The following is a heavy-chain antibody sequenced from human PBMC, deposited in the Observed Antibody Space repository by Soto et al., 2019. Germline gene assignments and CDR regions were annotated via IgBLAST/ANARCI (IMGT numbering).Heavy chain of an antibody. J-gene: IGHJ4*02. CDR3: ARDSNSFGSGGPFDY. Sequence: EVQLVESGGGLVKPGGSLRLSCAASGFTFSTYSMNWVRQAPGKGLEWVSSISSSSRYIYYADSVKGRFTISRDNAMNSLYLQMNSLRAEDTAVYYSARDSNSFGSGGPFDYWGQGILVTVSS. CDR2: ISSSSRYI. CDR1: GFTFSTYS. D-gene: IGHD3-10*01. V-gene: IGHV3-21*01.